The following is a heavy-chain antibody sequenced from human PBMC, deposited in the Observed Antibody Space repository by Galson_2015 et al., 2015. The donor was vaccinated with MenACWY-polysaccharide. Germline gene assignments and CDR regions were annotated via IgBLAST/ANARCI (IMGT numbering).Heavy chain of an antibody. Sequence: SETLSLTCSVSDGSISGYYWHWIRQPPGKGLEWLGLVSYSGHTSYNPSLKGRGTIFGDTSRNSISLKLASVTAADTAVYYCAKYISGSSYVGIYWGQGILVTVSS. D-gene: IGHD1-26*01. CDR3: AKYISGSSYVGIY. CDR1: DGSISGYY. V-gene: IGHV4-59*05. CDR2: VSYSGHT. J-gene: IGHJ4*02.